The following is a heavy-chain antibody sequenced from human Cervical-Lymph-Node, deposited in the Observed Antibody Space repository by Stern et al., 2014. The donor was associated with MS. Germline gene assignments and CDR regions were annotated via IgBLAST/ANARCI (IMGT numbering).Heavy chain of an antibody. Sequence: DQLVESGAAVRKPGASVRVSCKTSGYIFTSYHIQWGRQAPGQGFEWIGVINPSGGRPIYAQNFQDRVTLTTDMSTDSVYMDLSSLTSDDTAVYYCARGKLGSVYNWFDPWGQGTLVTVSS. D-gene: IGHD1-26*01. CDR1: GYIFTSYH. CDR2: INPSGGRP. J-gene: IGHJ5*02. CDR3: ARGKLGSVYNWFDP. V-gene: IGHV1-46*01.